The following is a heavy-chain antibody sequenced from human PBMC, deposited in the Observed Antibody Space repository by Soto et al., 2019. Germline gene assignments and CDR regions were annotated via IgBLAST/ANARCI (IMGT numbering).Heavy chain of an antibody. CDR2: IYPGDSDT. CDR3: ARQAERWSPRGYYYYGMDV. D-gene: IGHD2-15*01. V-gene: IGHV5-51*01. CDR1: GYSFTSYW. Sequence: GESLKISCKGSGYSFTSYWIGWVRQMPGKGLEWMGIIYPGDSDTRYSPSFQGQVTISADKSISTAYLQWSSLKASDTAMYYCARQAERWSPRGYYYYGMDVWGQGTTVTVSS. J-gene: IGHJ6*02.